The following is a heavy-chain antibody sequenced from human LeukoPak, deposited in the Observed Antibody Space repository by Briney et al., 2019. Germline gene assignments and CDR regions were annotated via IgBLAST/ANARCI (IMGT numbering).Heavy chain of an antibody. J-gene: IGHJ4*02. V-gene: IGHV2-70*11. CDR3: ARIANNHYGSGSYYNSFDY. D-gene: IGHD3-10*01. CDR1: GFSLSTSGMC. Sequence: SGPTLVNPTQTLTLTCTFSGFSLSTSGMCVSWIRQPPGKALEWLARIDWDDDKYYSTSLKTRLTISKDTSKNQVVLTMTNMDPVDTATYYCARIANNHYGSGSYYNSFDYWGQGTLVTVSS. CDR2: IDWDDDK.